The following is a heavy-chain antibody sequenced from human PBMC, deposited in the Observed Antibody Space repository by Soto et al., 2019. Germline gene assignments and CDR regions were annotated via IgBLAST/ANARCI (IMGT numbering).Heavy chain of an antibody. Sequence: PGGSLRLSCAASGFTFSSFAMSWVRQAPGKGLEWVSAIGSRGDCTYYADSVKGRFTISRDNSKNTLYLQMNSLRAEDTAVYYCAKDLIYGYNSGRPFDSWGQGTLVTVSS. D-gene: IGHD6-19*01. J-gene: IGHJ4*02. CDR2: IGSRGDCT. CDR1: GFTFSSFA. V-gene: IGHV3-23*01. CDR3: AKDLIYGYNSGRPFDS.